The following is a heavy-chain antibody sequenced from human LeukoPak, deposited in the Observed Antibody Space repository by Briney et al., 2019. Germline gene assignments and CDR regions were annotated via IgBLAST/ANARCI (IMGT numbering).Heavy chain of an antibody. D-gene: IGHD2-2*01. V-gene: IGHV4-31*03. CDR1: GGSISSGGYY. CDR2: IYYSGST. J-gene: IGHJ5*02. Sequence: PSETLSLTCTVSGGSISSGGYYWSWIRQHPGKGLEWIGYIYYSGSTYYNPSLKSRVTISVDTSKNQFSLKLSSVTAADTAVYYCARAGCSSTSCYVVRSDWFDPRGQGTLVTVSS. CDR3: ARAGCSSTSCYVVRSDWFDP.